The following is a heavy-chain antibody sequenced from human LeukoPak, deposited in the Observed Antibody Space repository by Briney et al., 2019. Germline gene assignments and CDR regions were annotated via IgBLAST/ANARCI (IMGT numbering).Heavy chain of an antibody. D-gene: IGHD3-22*01. CDR1: GFIFSNYW. CDR3: ARDHSYYFDTTGYYYDAFDI. Sequence: GGSLRLSCAASGFIFSNYWMSWVRPAPGKGLEWVANIKPDGSEAHYVDSVKGRFTISRDNAKNSLYLQMNSLRAEDAAVFYCARDHSYYFDTTGYYYDAFDIWGQGTMVTVSS. J-gene: IGHJ3*02. V-gene: IGHV3-7*04. CDR2: IKPDGSEA.